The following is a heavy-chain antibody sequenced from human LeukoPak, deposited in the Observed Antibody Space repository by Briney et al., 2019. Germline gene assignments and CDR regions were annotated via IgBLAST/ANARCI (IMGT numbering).Heavy chain of an antibody. CDR3: ARDYYGSIDL. D-gene: IGHD3-10*01. V-gene: IGHV3-74*01. Sequence: GGSLRLSCVASGFTFGKYWMHWVRQAQGKELVCISRINNDGSTVYADSVAGRFTISRDNARDTLYLQMNSLRVEDTAVYYCARDYYGSIDLWGQGTLVTVSS. CDR2: INNDGST. J-gene: IGHJ1*01. CDR1: GFTFGKYW.